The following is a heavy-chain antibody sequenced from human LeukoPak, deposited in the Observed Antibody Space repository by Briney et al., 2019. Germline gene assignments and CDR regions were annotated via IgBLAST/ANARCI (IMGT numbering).Heavy chain of an antibody. J-gene: IGHJ4*02. CDR1: GFTFSSYG. Sequence: GGSLRLSCAASGFTFSSYGMHWVRQAPGKGLEWVAVIWYDGSNKYYADSVKGRFTISRDNSKDTLYLQMNSLRAEDTAVYYCATGSGYGFGLDYWGQGTLVTVSS. V-gene: IGHV3-33*01. D-gene: IGHD3-22*01. CDR2: IWYDGSNK. CDR3: ATGSGYGFGLDY.